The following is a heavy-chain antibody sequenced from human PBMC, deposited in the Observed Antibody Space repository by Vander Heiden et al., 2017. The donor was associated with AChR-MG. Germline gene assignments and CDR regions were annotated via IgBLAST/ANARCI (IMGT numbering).Heavy chain of an antibody. J-gene: IGHJ6*02. CDR1: GFSFSDYA. CDR2: ISGNGGDT. V-gene: IGHV3-23*01. Sequence: EVQLSQSGGGLVEPGGSLRLSCAASGFSFSDYAMVWIRQTPEKRLGGVSSISGNGGDTYYADSVRGRFTISRDRSKNTLYLQMSSLRDEDTAVYYCGKILTTVTTYYYGVDVWGQGTTVTVSS. CDR3: GKILTTVTTYYYGVDV. D-gene: IGHD4-4*01.